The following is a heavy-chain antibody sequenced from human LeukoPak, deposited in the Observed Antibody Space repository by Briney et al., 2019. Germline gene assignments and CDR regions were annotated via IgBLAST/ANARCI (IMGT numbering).Heavy chain of an antibody. CDR2: IKPGSGNT. V-gene: IGHV1-3*01. CDR3: VRAGVVVVAAARGAFDI. Sequence: ASVKVSCKASGYTFTTYAIHWVRQAPGKSLEWMGWIKPGSGNTRYSPKFQGRVTITRDTSATTAYMELNSLRSEDTAVYLCVRAGVVVVAAARGAFDIWGQGTMVTVSS. D-gene: IGHD2-15*01. CDR1: GYTFTTYA. J-gene: IGHJ3*02.